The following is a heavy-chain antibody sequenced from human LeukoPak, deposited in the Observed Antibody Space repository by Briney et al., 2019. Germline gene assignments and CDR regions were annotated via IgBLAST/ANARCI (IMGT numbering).Heavy chain of an antibody. CDR1: GGSISSGGYY. V-gene: IGHV4-31*03. D-gene: IGHD3-10*01. CDR3: AREFYMVRGVSSLFDP. J-gene: IGHJ5*02. CDR2: IYYSGST. Sequence: TLSLTCTVSGGSISSGGYYWSWIRQHPGKGLEWIGYIYYSGSTYYNPSLKSRVTISVDTSKNQFSLKLSSVTAADTAVYYCAREFYMVRGVSSLFDPWGQGTLVTVSS.